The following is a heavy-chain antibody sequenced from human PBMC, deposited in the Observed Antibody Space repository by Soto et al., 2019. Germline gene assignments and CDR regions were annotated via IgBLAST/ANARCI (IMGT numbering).Heavy chain of an antibody. Sequence: PGEALKISCKGSGYSFTTYWFGWVRQMPGKGLEWMGIIYPADSDTRYSPSFQGQVTISADKSISTAYLQWSSLKASDTAMYYCARQVGYCSISSCDMDSYGIYVLTQRTTVTVSS. D-gene: IGHD2-2*02. CDR3: ARQVGYCSISSCDMDSYGIYV. CDR2: IYPADSDT. CDR1: GYSFTTYW. J-gene: IGHJ6*02. V-gene: IGHV5-51*01.